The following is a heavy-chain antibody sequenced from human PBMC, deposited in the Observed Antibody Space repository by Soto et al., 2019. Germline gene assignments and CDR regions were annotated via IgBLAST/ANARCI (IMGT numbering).Heavy chain of an antibody. J-gene: IGHJ4*02. CDR1: GGSISSGGYS. CDR3: ARDGLVVYDFWSGYPYYFDY. CDR2: IHNSGSP. V-gene: IGHV4-30-2*05. Sequence: SETLSLTCAVSGGSISSGGYSWSWIRQPPGKGLEWIGHIHNSGSPYNNPSLKSRVTISADTSKNQFSLKLTSVTAADTAVYYCARDGLVVYDFWSGYPYYFDYWGQGTLVTVSS. D-gene: IGHD3-3*01.